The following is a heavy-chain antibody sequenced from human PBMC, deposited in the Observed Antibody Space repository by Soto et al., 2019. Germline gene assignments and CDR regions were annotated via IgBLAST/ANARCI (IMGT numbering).Heavy chain of an antibody. D-gene: IGHD6-19*01. CDR1: GFTFSSYA. CDR2: ISGSGGST. CDR3: ARQSSGWDFDY. V-gene: IGHV3-23*01. Sequence: GGSLRLSCAASGFTFSSYAMSWVRQAPGKGLEWVSAISGSGGSTYYADSVKGRFTISRDNSKNTLYLQMNSLSAEDTAVYYCARQSSGWDFDYWGQGTLVTVSS. J-gene: IGHJ4*02.